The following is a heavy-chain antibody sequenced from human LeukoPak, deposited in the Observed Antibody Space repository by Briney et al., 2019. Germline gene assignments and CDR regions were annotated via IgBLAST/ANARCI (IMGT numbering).Heavy chain of an antibody. CDR3: AKGRSRDYSSGWYFDS. J-gene: IGHJ4*02. V-gene: IGHV3-23*01. D-gene: IGHD6-19*01. Sequence: GGSLRLSCAASGFTFGNYALNWVRQTPGKGLEWVSGISGSGFTTYYADPLKGRFTISRDNSKNTLYLQMNSLRAEDTAVYYCAKGRSRDYSSGWYFDSWGQGTLVTVS. CDR2: ISGSGFTT. CDR1: GFTFGNYA.